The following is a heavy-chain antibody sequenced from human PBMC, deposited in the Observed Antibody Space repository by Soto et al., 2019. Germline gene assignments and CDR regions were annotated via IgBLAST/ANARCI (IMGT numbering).Heavy chain of an antibody. J-gene: IGHJ6*02. Sequence: GGSLRLSCAASGFTFSSYAMSWVRQAPGKGLEWVSAISGSGGSTYYADSVKGRFTISRDNCKNTLYLQMNSLRAEDTAVYYCAKVDYRIIHNYYYHGMYVCGQGTTGTVSS. D-gene: IGHD4-4*01. CDR2: ISGSGGST. CDR3: AKVDYRIIHNYYYHGMYV. V-gene: IGHV3-23*01. CDR1: GFTFSSYA.